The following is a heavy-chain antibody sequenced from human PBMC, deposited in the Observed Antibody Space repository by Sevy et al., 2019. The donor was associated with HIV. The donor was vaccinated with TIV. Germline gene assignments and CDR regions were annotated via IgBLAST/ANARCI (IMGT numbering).Heavy chain of an antibody. J-gene: IGHJ3*02. CDR2: MNPNSGNT. D-gene: IGHD3-22*01. CDR3: AGGPYYYDSSGYYATLAFYI. Sequence: ASVKVSCKASGYTFTSYDINWVRQATGQGLEWMGWMNPNSGNTGYAQKFQGRVTMTRNTSISTAYMELSSLRSEDRAVYYCAGGPYYYDSSGYYATLAFYIWGQGTMVTVSS. CDR1: GYTFTSYD. V-gene: IGHV1-8*01.